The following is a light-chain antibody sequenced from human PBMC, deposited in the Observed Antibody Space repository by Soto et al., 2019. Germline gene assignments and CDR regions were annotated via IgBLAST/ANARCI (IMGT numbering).Light chain of an antibody. CDR3: QQVYDFPHT. CDR2: GAS. CDR1: QTTNNY. V-gene: IGKV1-39*01. Sequence: DIQMTQSPSSLSASVGDRVTITCRTSQTTNNYLNWYRQKPGKVPEVLIYGASSLQRGVSSRFTGSASRTYFTLTISSLQPEDFATYYCQQVYDFPHTFGQGTKVEV. J-gene: IGKJ2*01.